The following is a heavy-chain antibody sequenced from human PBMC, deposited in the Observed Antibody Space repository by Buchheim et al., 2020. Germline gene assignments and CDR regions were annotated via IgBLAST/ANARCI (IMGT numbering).Heavy chain of an antibody. D-gene: IGHD5-12*01. Sequence: QVQLVQSGAEVKKPGASVKVSCKASGYTFTSYYMHWVRQAPGQGLEWMGIINPSGGSTSYAPKFQGRVTMTRDTSKSNGYMELSSLRSEDTAVYYCARSSSVATTYYFDYWGQGTL. CDR2: INPSGGST. CDR3: ARSSSVATTYYFDY. V-gene: IGHV1-46*01. CDR1: GYTFTSYY. J-gene: IGHJ4*02.